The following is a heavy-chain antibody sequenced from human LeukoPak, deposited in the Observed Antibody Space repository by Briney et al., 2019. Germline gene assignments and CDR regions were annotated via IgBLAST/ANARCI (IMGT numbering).Heavy chain of an antibody. V-gene: IGHV4-59*12. D-gene: IGHD2-8*01. CDR1: GGSISSYY. CDR3: VANGYYCLDV. CDR2: IYYSGST. Sequence: SETLSLTCPVSGGSISSYYWSWIRQPPGKGLEWIGYIYYSGSTNYNPSLKSRITISVDKSQNQFSLRVNSLTAADTAVYYCVANGYYCLDVWGKGTTVTVSS. J-gene: IGHJ6*03.